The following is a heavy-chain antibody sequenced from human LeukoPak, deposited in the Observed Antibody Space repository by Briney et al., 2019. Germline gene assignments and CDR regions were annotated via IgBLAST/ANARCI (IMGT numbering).Heavy chain of an antibody. CDR3: ARGPYYYDSSGYYYLFDY. Sequence: PSETLSLTCTVSGYSISSGYYWGWIRQPPGKGLEWIGNIYHSGSTYYNPSLKSRVTISVDTSKNQFSLKLSSVTAADTAVYYCARGPYYYDSSGYYYLFDYWGQGTLVTVSS. D-gene: IGHD3-22*01. CDR1: GYSISSGYY. CDR2: IYHSGST. J-gene: IGHJ4*02. V-gene: IGHV4-38-2*02.